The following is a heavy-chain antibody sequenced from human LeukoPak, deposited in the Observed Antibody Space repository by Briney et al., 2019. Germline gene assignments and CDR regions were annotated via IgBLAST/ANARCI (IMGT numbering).Heavy chain of an antibody. CDR3: ARGLAKFDY. J-gene: IGHJ4*02. CDR2: IYYTGST. CDR1: GFTFSSSA. Sequence: NSGGSLRLSCAASGFTFSSSAMSWVRQPPGKGLEWIGYIYYTGSTNYYPSLNSRVTISVDTSKNQFSLKLSSVTAADTAVYYCARGLAKFDYWGQGTLVTVSS. V-gene: IGHV4-59*12.